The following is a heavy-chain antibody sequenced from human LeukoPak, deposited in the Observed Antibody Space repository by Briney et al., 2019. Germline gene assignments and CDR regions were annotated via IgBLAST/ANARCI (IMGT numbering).Heavy chain of an antibody. CDR2: INIVGSYI. CDR3: ARLRRNSDSGRYYYYYDY. V-gene: IGHV3-21*01. Sequence: GGSLRLSCAASGFTFVSYSFNWVRQAPGKGLEWVSSINIVGSYIYYADSVKGRFTISRDNAENSVYLQMNSLRVEDTAVYYCARLRRNSDSGRYYYYYDYCGQGTLVTVSS. D-gene: IGHD3-22*01. J-gene: IGHJ4*02. CDR1: GFTFVSYS.